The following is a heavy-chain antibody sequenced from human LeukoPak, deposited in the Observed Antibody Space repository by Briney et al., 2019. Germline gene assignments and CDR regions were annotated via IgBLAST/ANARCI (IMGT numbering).Heavy chain of an antibody. CDR2: ISYDGSNK. Sequence: GRSLRLSCAASGFTFSSYAMHWVRQAPGKGLEWVAVISYDGSNKYYADSVKGRFTISRDNSKNTLYLQMNSLRAEDTAVYYCARSPLTVRGSYFDYWGQGTLVTVSS. CDR1: GFTFSSYA. J-gene: IGHJ4*02. CDR3: ARSPLTVRGSYFDY. D-gene: IGHD1-26*01. V-gene: IGHV3-30-3*01.